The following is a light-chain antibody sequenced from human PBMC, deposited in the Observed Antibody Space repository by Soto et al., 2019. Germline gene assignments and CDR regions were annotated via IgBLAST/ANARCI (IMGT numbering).Light chain of an antibody. CDR2: AAS. Sequence: IQLTQSPSSLSASVGDRVTITCRAGQGISSLAWYQQKPGKAPNLLISAASTLQTGVPSRFSGSGSGTDFALTISSLQPEDFATYYCQQIDSYPRTFGQGTKVDIK. CDR1: QGISS. CDR3: QQIDSYPRT. J-gene: IGKJ1*01. V-gene: IGKV1-9*01.